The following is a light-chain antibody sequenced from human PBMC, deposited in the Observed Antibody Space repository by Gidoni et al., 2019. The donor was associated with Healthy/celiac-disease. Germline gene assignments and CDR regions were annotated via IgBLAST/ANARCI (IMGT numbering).Light chain of an antibody. CDR2: DAS. Sequence: EIVLTQSPATLSLSPGERATLSCRASQSVSSYLAWYQQKPGQATRLLIYDASNRATGIPARFSGSGSGTDFTLTISSLEPEDFAVYYCQKRSNPFTFGPGTKVDIK. V-gene: IGKV3-11*01. CDR1: QSVSSY. J-gene: IGKJ3*01. CDR3: QKRSNPFT.